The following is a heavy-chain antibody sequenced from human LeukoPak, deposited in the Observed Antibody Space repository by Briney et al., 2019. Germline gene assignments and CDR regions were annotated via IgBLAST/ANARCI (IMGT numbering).Heavy chain of an antibody. CDR3: ATALITGTTVPLDY. CDR1: GYTLTELS. Sequence: GASVKVSCKVSGYTLTELSMHWVRQAPGKGLEWLGGFDPEDGETIYAQKFQGRVTMTEDTSTDTAYMELSSLSSEDTAVYYCATALITGTTVPLDYWGQGTLVTVSS. J-gene: IGHJ4*02. CDR2: FDPEDGET. D-gene: IGHD1-7*01. V-gene: IGHV1-24*01.